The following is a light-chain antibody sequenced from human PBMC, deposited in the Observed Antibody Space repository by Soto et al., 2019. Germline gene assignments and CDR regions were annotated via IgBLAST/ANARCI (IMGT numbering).Light chain of an antibody. V-gene: IGKV2-24*01. CDR2: KTS. Sequence: DIVLTQTPLSLVVTLGQPASISCKSSQSLAFRDGNIYLNWLQQRPGQPPRLLIYKTSNRFSGVPDRFGGSGAGTEFTLKISKVEAEDVGVYYCVEAALLPHAFGQGTKVEIK. J-gene: IGKJ1*01. CDR3: VEAALLPHA. CDR1: QSLAFRDGNIY.